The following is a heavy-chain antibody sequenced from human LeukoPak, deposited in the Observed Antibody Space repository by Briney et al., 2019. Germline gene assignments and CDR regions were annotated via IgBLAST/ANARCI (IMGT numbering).Heavy chain of an antibody. Sequence: GGSLRLSCVASGFTLSNYDMTWVRQTPGKGLEYVSSIGSGGSTFYAGSVKGRFSISRDISQNTVFLQMNSLRVEDTAMYFCAKKLPGASYYFYFWGQGTLVTVSS. CDR3: AKKLPGASYYFYF. J-gene: IGHJ4*02. CDR2: IGSGGST. V-gene: IGHV3-23*01. D-gene: IGHD7-27*01. CDR1: GFTLSNYD.